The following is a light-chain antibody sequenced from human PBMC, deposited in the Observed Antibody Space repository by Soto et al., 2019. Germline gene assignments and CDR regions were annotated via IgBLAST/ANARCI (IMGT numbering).Light chain of an antibody. CDR1: QSVSSIF. J-gene: IGKJ1*01. CDR2: GAS. Sequence: EIVLTQSPGSLSLSPGERATLSCRASQSVSSIFFAWYQQKPGQAPRLLIYGASSRATGIPDRFSGSGSGTDFSLTISRLEPEDFAVYYCQQYASSVTVGQGTKVKNK. CDR3: QQYASSVT. V-gene: IGKV3-20*01.